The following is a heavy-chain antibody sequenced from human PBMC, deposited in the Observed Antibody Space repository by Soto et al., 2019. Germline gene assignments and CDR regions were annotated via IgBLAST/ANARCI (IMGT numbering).Heavy chain of an antibody. V-gene: IGHV3-30*04. J-gene: IGHJ4*02. D-gene: IGHD2-21*02. CDR3: AREPYGDSQYFDY. CDR1: GFTFNSLS. CDR2: VSFDGKVT. Sequence: QVQLVESGGGMAQAGTSLRLSCTGSGFTFNSLSLHWVRQGPDKGLEWVAVVSFDGKVTYYADSVKGRFTVSRDISKNTIYLQANSLRPKDTAVYYCAREPYGDSQYFDYWGQGTPVTVSS.